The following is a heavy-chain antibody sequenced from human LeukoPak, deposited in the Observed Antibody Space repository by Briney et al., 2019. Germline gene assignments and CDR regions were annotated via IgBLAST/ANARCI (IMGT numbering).Heavy chain of an antibody. CDR1: GLTFSRYT. Sequence: QSGGSLRLSCAASGLTFSRYTMHWVRQAPCKGLEWVAVISYDGTNKFYADSVKGRFTISRDDSKNTLYLQMNSLRDEDTAVYYCARDDRNGLDPWGQGTLVSVSS. D-gene: IGHD1-14*01. J-gene: IGHJ5*02. CDR2: ISYDGTNK. CDR3: ARDDRNGLDP. V-gene: IGHV3-30-3*01.